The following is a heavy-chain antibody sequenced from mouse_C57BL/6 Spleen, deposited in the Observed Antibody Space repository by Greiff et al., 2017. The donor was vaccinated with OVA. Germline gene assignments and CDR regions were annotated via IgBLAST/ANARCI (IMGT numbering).Heavy chain of an antibody. CDR3: ARYPSSYAMDY. CDR2: IYPRSGNT. J-gene: IGHJ4*01. CDR1: GYTFTSYG. V-gene: IGHV1-81*01. Sequence: QVQLQQSGAELARPGASVKLSCKASGYTFTSYGISWVKQRTGQGLEWIGEIYPRSGNTYYNEKFKGKATLTADKSSSTAYMELRSLTSEDAAVYFCARYPSSYAMDYWGQGTSVTVSS.